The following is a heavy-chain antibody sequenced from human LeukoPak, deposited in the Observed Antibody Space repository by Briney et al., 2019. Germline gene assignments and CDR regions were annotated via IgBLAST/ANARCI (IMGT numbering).Heavy chain of an antibody. Sequence: PGGSLRLSCAASGFTFSSYNIHWVRQAPGKGLEWVAAISYDGSDKYNSDSVKGRFTISRDNSKNTLYLQMNSLRAEDTAVYYCARDLGIYGSGSYSGLGYWGRGIRVTVSS. D-gene: IGHD3-10*01. V-gene: IGHV3-30*03. J-gene: IGHJ4*02. CDR3: ARDLGIYGSGSYSGLGY. CDR1: GFTFSSYN. CDR2: ISYDGSDK.